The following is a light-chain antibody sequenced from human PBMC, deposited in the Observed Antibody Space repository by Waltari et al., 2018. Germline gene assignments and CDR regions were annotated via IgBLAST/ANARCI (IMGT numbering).Light chain of an antibody. Sequence: QSALTQPASVSGSPGQSITISCTATSSDVGSYNLFPWYQQHPGKAPKLMIYEVSKRPSGVSNRFSGSKSGNTASLTISGLQAEDEADYYCCSYAGSSSWVFGGGTKLTVL. J-gene: IGLJ3*02. CDR1: SSDVGSYNL. V-gene: IGLV2-23*02. CDR3: CSYAGSSSWV. CDR2: EVS.